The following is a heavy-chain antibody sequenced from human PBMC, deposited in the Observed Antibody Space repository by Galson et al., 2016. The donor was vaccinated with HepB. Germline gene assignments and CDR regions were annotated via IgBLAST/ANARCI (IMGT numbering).Heavy chain of an antibody. Sequence: SLRLSCAASGFTFSSYGMHWVRQAPGKGLEWMSVISYDGSNKYYADSVKGRFTISRDNSKNTLYLQMNSLRAEDTAVYYCAKDTARYCISTSCSYGMDVWGQGTTVTVSS. V-gene: IGHV3-30*18. CDR3: AKDTARYCISTSCSYGMDV. J-gene: IGHJ6*02. D-gene: IGHD2-2*01. CDR2: ISYDGSNK. CDR1: GFTFSSYG.